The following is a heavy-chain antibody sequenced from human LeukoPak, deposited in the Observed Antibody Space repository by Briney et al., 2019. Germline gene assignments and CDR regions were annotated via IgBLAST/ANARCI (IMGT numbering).Heavy chain of an antibody. J-gene: IGHJ4*02. D-gene: IGHD2-15*01. CDR3: GKTTVGYSSGRYPGGPVDY. CDR1: GFTFGSYA. V-gene: IGHV3-23*01. Sequence: GGSLRLSCAASGFTFGSYAMYWVRQAPGKGLEWVSGISGSGGSTFYADSVKGRFTISRDNSKNTVYLQLDSLRVEDTAVYYCGKTTVGYSSGRYPGGPVDYWGQGTLVTVSS. CDR2: ISGSGGST.